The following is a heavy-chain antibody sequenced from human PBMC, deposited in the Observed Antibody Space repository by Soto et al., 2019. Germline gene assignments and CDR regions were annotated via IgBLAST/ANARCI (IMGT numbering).Heavy chain of an antibody. CDR2: ISAYNGNT. V-gene: IGHV1-18*01. J-gene: IGHJ4*02. D-gene: IGHD3-10*01. Sequence: ASVKVSCKASGYTFTSYRISWVRQAPGQGLEWMGWISAYNGNTNYAQKLQGRVTMTTDTSTSTAYMELRSLRSDDTAVYYCARDRPADYYGSGSYFYWGQGTLVTVSS. CDR1: GYTFTSYR. CDR3: ARDRPADYYGSGSYFY.